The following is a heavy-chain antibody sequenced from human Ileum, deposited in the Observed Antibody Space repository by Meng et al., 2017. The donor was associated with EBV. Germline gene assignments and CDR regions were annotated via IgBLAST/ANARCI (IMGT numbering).Heavy chain of an antibody. CDR3: ARDSNGDYGWVDT. CDR2: IFYTGST. CDR1: GDTLFNGGHY. J-gene: IGHJ5*02. Sequence: QVHLQESGPGLVKPSQTLSLLCTVSGDTLFNGGHYWTWLRQPPGKGLEWIGYIFYTGSTYYNPSLKSRVTISLDLSKNQFSLNLTSVTAADTAVYYCARDSNGDYGWVDTWGQGPLVTVVS. D-gene: IGHD4-17*01. V-gene: IGHV4-30-4*01.